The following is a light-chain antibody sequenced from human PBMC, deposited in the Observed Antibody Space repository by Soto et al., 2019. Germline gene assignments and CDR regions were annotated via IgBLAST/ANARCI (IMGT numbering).Light chain of an antibody. CDR1: QSVNSYF. V-gene: IGKV3-20*01. Sequence: EIVLTQSPGTLSLSPGERATLSCRASQSVNSYFLAWYQQKPGQTPRLLIYGASSRASGIPDRFSGSGSGTDFTLTISRLEPEDFAVYYCHYYDDSPPFPFGPGTKVDI. J-gene: IGKJ3*01. CDR2: GAS. CDR3: HYYDDSPPFP.